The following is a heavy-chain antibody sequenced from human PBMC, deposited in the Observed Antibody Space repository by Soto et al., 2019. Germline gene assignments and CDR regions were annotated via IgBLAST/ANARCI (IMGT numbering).Heavy chain of an antibody. CDR2: IDYNGVT. Sequence: SETLSLSCTVSGGSIYRSGYYWGWIRQTPGRGLEWIGNIDYNGVTYSNPSLKSRVTISRDTSKNQFSLKLTSVTAADTALYYCGKVLVGATGHTDSDSWGPGTLVTVSS. V-gene: IGHV4-39*01. D-gene: IGHD2-15*01. CDR3: GKVLVGATGHTDSDS. J-gene: IGHJ4*02. CDR1: GGSIYRSGYY.